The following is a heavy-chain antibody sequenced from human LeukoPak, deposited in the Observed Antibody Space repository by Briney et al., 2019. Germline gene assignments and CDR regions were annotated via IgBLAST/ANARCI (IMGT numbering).Heavy chain of an antibody. V-gene: IGHV3-9*01. J-gene: IGHJ4*02. CDR3: VRGAWTACYFDS. D-gene: IGHD3/OR15-3a*01. CDR1: GFTFDDYA. CDR2: ISWNSGSI. Sequence: PGGSLRLSCAASGFTFDDYAMHWVRQAPGKGLEWVSGISWNSGSIGYADSVKGRFTISRDNAKNSLYLQMNSLTAEDTAVYYCVRGAWTACYFDSWGRGTLVTVSS.